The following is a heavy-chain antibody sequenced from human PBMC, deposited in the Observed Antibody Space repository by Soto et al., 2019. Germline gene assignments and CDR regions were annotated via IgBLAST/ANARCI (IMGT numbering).Heavy chain of an antibody. CDR1: GFTFSSYW. CDR2: IKQDGSEK. CDR3: AKRKYCSSTTCFDY. J-gene: IGHJ4*02. Sequence: GGSLRLSCAASGFTFSSYWMSWVRQAPGKGLEWVANIKQDGSEKYYVDSVKGRFTISRDNAKNSLYLQMSSLRAEDTAVYYCAKRKYCSSTTCFDYWGQGTLVTVSS. D-gene: IGHD2-2*01. V-gene: IGHV3-7*01.